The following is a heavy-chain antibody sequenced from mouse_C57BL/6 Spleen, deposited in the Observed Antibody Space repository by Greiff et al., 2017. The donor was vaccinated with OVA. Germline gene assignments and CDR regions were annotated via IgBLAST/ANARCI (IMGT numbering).Heavy chain of an antibody. CDR1: GFNIKDDY. J-gene: IGHJ2*01. Sequence: VQLQQPGAELVKPGASVKLSCTASGFNIKDDYMHWVKQRPEQGLEWIGWIDPENGDTEYASKFQGKATITADTSSNTAYLQLSSLTSEDTAVYYCTTDYYGSRSYFDYWGQGTTLTVSS. V-gene: IGHV14-4*01. CDR3: TTDYYGSRSYFDY. D-gene: IGHD1-1*01. CDR2: IDPENGDT.